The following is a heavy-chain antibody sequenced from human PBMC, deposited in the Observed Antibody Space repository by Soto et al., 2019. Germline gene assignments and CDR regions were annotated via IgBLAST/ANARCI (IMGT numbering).Heavy chain of an antibody. D-gene: IGHD3-3*01. V-gene: IGHV1-69*13. CDR2: IIPIFGTA. CDR1: GGTFSSYA. CDR3: AREHVTIFGVHPYNYYYYYGMDV. Sequence: ASVKVSCKASGGTFSSYAISWVRQAPGQGLEWMGGIIPIFGTANYAQKFQGRVTITADESTSTAYMELSSLRSEDTAVYYCAREHVTIFGVHPYNYYYYYGMDVWGQGTTVTVSS. J-gene: IGHJ6*02.